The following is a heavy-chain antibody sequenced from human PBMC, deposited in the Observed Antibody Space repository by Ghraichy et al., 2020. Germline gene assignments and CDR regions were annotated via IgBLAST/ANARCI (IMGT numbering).Heavy chain of an antibody. CDR3: ASLPKFRGYCSSTSCYTKGMDV. V-gene: IGHV1-69*10. Sequence: SVKVSCKASGGTFSSYAISWVRQAPGQGLEWMGGIIPIFGIANYAQKFQGRVTITADKSTSTAYMELSSLRSEDTAVYYCASLPKFRGYCSSTSCYTKGMDVWGQGTTVTVSS. D-gene: IGHD2-2*01. CDR2: IIPIFGIA. J-gene: IGHJ6*02. CDR1: GGTFSSYA.